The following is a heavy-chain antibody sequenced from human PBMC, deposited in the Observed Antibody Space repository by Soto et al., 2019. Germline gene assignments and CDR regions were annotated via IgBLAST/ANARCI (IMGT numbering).Heavy chain of an antibody. CDR3: ASWHEREHAYDV. V-gene: IGHV3-53*01. CDR2: LYDVDGS. CDR1: GLTVSGKKY. Sequence: DVQLVESGGGLIQPGESLRLSCAAFGLTVSGKKYVAWVRQAPGRGLEWVSALYDVDGSFYADSVKGRFTTSSDSSKSTLDRQVNGLRPDVTTVYYCASWHEREHAYDVWVQGTTVTVSS. D-gene: IGHD1-1*01. J-gene: IGHJ3*01.